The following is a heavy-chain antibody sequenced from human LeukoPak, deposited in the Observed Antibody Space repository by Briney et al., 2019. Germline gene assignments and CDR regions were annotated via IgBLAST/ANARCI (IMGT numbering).Heavy chain of an antibody. D-gene: IGHD3-22*01. CDR1: GFTFSSYE. J-gene: IGHJ4*02. V-gene: IGHV3-21*01. Sequence: KPGGSLRLSCTASGFTFSSYEMNWVRQAPGKGLEWVSSISASSSYLYYADSVKGRFTISRDNAKNSLYLQMNSLRAEDTAVYYCARVYTMTVVVDYWGQGTLVTVSS. CDR3: ARVYTMTVVVDY. CDR2: ISASSSYL.